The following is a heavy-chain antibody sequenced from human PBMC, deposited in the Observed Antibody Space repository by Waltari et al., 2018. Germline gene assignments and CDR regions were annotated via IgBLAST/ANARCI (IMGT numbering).Heavy chain of an antibody. D-gene: IGHD3-9*01. CDR3: ARVNYDILTGKRYFDY. J-gene: IGHJ4*02. CDR1: GGSFSGYY. CDR2: INHSGST. Sequence: QVQLQQWGAGLLKPSETLSLTCAVYGGSFSGYYWSWIRQPPGKGLEWIGEINHSGSTNYNPSLKSRVTISVDTSKNQFSLKLSSVTAADTAVYYCARVNYDILTGKRYFDYWGQGTLVTVSS. V-gene: IGHV4-34*01.